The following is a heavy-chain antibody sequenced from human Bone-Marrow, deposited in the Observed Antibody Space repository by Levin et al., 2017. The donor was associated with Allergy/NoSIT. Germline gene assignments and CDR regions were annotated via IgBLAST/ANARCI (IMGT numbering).Heavy chain of an antibody. D-gene: IGHD3-22*01. Sequence: PGGSLRLSCAASGFTFSSYSMNWVRQAPGKGLEWVSSISSSSSYIYYADSVKGRFTISRDNAKNSLYLQMNSLRAEDTAVYYCARVHYYDSSGYHDYFDYWGQGTLVTVSS. CDR1: GFTFSSYS. J-gene: IGHJ4*02. CDR2: ISSSSSYI. V-gene: IGHV3-21*01. CDR3: ARVHYYDSSGYHDYFDY.